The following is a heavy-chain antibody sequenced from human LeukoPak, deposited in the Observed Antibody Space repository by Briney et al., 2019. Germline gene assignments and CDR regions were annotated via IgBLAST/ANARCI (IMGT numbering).Heavy chain of an antibody. V-gene: IGHV3-30*02. CDR3: AKDLGDYGDYDYYYYMDV. J-gene: IGHJ6*03. D-gene: IGHD4-17*01. CDR1: GFTFSSYG. Sequence: GGSLRLSCAASGFTFSSYGMHWVRQAPGKGLEWVAFIRYDGSNKYYADSVKGRFTISRDNSKNTLYLQMNSLRAEDTAVYYCAKDLGDYGDYDYYYYMDVWGKGTTVTVSS. CDR2: IRYDGSNK.